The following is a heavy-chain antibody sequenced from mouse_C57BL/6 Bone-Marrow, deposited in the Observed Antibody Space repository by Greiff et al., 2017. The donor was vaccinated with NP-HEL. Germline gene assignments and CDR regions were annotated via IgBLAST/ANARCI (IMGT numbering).Heavy chain of an antibody. D-gene: IGHD2-2*01. Sequence: EVKLMESGGGLVKPGGSLKLSCAASGFTFSSYAMSWVRQTPEKRLAWVATISDGGSYTYYPANVKGRFTLSRDNAKNNLYLQMSNLKSEDTAMYYCARSTMVTTGFAYWGQGTLVTVSA. J-gene: IGHJ3*01. CDR3: ARSTMVTTGFAY. CDR2: ISDGGSYT. CDR1: GFTFSSYA. V-gene: IGHV5-4*03.